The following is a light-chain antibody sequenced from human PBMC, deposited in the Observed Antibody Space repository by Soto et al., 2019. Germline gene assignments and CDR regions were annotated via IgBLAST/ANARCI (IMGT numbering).Light chain of an antibody. CDR2: DAS. Sequence: EIVLTQSPVTLSLSPGERATLSCRASQSVSSYVAWYQQKPGQAPRLLIYDASKRATGIPARFSGSGSGTDFTLTISSLEPEDFAVYYCQQRSKWPSTFGGGTKVEIK. J-gene: IGKJ4*01. V-gene: IGKV3-11*01. CDR3: QQRSKWPST. CDR1: QSVSSY.